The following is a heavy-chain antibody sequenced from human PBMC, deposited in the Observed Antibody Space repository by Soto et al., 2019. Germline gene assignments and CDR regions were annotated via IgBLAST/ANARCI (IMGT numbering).Heavy chain of an antibody. V-gene: IGHV3-21*01. CDR2: ISSSSSYI. J-gene: IGHJ6*03. CDR1: GFTFSSYS. CDR3: ARDRSVLIQDTVTSERNYYYYYMDI. Sequence: GGSLRLSCAASGFTFSSYSMNWVRQAPGKGLEWVSSISSSSSYIYYADSVKGRFTISRDNAKNSLYLQMNSLRAEDTAVYYCARDRSVLIQDTVTSERNYYYYYMDIWGKGTTVTVSS. D-gene: IGHD4-4*01.